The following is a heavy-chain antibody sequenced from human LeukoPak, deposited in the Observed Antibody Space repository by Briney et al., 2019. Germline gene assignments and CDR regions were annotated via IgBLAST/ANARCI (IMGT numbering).Heavy chain of an antibody. J-gene: IGHJ4*02. D-gene: IGHD3-10*01. CDR3: ARGTPGMVRGVVSDY. CDR2: IYTSGST. Sequence: GGSLRLSCAASGFTFSSYSMNWVRQVPGKGLEWVSVIYTSGSTNYADSVKGRFAISRDNSKNALYLQMNSLRAEDTAVYYCARGTPGMVRGVVSDYWGQGTLVTVSS. CDR1: GFTFSSYS. V-gene: IGHV3-66*01.